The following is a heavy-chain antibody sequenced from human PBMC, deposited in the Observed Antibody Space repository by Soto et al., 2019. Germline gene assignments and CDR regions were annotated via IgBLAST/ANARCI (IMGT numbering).Heavy chain of an antibody. V-gene: IGHV1-2*02. CDR2: INPKTGDT. Sequence: VASVKVSCKASGYTFTAYYIHWVRQAPGQRLEWVGWINPKTGDTNSTQHFQGRVTMTTDRSASTVYMELNRLTSDDTAAYYCARDRLPDYWGQGTLVTVSS. CDR1: GYTFTAYY. D-gene: IGHD2-15*01. CDR3: ARDRLPDY. J-gene: IGHJ4*02.